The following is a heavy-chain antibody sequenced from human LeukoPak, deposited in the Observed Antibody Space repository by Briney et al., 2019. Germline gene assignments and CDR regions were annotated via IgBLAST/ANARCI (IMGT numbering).Heavy chain of an antibody. CDR2: IYYSGST. Sequence: SETLSLTCTVSGGAISSYYWLWIRQPPGKGLEWIGYIYYSGSTNYNPSLKSRVTISLDTSKNQFSLKLSSVTAADTAIYYCARKKFIAAGGFDPWGQGTLVTVSS. D-gene: IGHD6-6*01. CDR3: ARKKFIAAGGFDP. CDR1: GGAISSYY. J-gene: IGHJ5*02. V-gene: IGHV4-59*01.